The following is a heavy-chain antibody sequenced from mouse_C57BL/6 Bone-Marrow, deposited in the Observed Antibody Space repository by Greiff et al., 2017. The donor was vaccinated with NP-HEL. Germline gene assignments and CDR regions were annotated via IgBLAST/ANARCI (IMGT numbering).Heavy chain of an antibody. D-gene: IGHD1-1*01. Sequence: EVQGVESGGGLVKPGGSLKLSCAASGFTFSSYTMSWVRQTPEQRLEWVATISGGGGNTYYPDSVKGRFTISRANAKNTLYLQMSSLRSEDTALYYCASHYYGSSYWYFDVWGTGTTVTVSS. CDR3: ASHYYGSSYWYFDV. CDR2: ISGGGGNT. CDR1: GFTFSSYT. J-gene: IGHJ1*03. V-gene: IGHV5-9*01.